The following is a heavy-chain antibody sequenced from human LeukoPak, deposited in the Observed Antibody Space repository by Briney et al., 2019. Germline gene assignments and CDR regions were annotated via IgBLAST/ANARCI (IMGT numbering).Heavy chain of an antibody. D-gene: IGHD1-1*01. CDR1: GFTFSSYS. CDR2: TWYDGSNE. V-gene: IGHV3-33*08. J-gene: IGHJ5*02. Sequence: GGSLRLSCAASGFTFSSYSMNWVRQAPGKGLEWVAVTWYDGSNEYYADSVKGRFTIYRDNSKNTLYLQMNSLRAEDTAVYYCARATRGVWYSWWFDPWGQGTLVTVSS. CDR3: ARATRGVWYSWWFDP.